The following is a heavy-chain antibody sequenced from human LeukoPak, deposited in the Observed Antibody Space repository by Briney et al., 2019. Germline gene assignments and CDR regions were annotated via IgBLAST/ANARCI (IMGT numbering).Heavy chain of an antibody. CDR1: GLTLSSYA. D-gene: IGHD6-13*01. J-gene: IGHJ4*02. Sequence: PGRSLGLSCAASGLTLSSYAMHWVRQAPGKGLEWVAVISYDGSNKYYADSVKGRFTISRDNSKNTLYLQMNSLRAEDTAVYYCARDQPAQGIAAAEYYFDYWGQGTLVTVSS. V-gene: IGHV3-30*04. CDR3: ARDQPAQGIAAAEYYFDY. CDR2: ISYDGSNK.